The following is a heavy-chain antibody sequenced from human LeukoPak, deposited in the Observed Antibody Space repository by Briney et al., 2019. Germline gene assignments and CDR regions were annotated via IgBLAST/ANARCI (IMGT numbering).Heavy chain of an antibody. CDR1: GYSLSELT. J-gene: IGHJ4*02. CDR3: APGHEYGLLDY. Sequence: ASVKVSCKVSGYSLSELTMHWVRHAPGKGLEWMGGFDPGMAETIYAEKFQGRITMTEDTSTDTAYMELSGLRSEDTAVYYCAPGHEYGLLDYWGQGTLVTVSS. V-gene: IGHV1-24*01. D-gene: IGHD4-17*01. CDR2: FDPGMAET.